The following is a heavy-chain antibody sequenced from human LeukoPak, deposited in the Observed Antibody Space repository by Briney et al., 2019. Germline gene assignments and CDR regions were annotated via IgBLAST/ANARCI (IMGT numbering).Heavy chain of an antibody. V-gene: IGHV3-30*04. J-gene: IGHJ4*02. Sequence: PGGSLRFSCAASGFNFVTYDFHWVRQAPGKGLEWVAVTSSDGTIKIYRDSVKGQFTISRDNSKNTLYLEMNSLRVDDTAVYFCARDHLSGAPDYFDSWGQGTLVTVSS. CDR3: ARDHLSGAPDYFDS. D-gene: IGHD1-14*01. CDR1: GFNFVTYD. CDR2: TSSDGTIK.